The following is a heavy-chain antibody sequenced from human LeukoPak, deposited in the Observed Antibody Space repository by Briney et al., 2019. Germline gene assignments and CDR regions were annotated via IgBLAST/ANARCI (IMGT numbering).Heavy chain of an antibody. CDR3: ARRRTCGTTGAFDI. J-gene: IGHJ3*02. Sequence: SETLSLTCTVSGYSLSSGYFWGWIRQPPGKGLEWIGTIYHSGNTYYNPSLKSRVTISLDTSKNQFSLKLSSVTAADTAVYYCARRRTCGTTGAFDIWRQGTMVTVSP. V-gene: IGHV4-38-2*02. CDR1: GYSLSSGYF. D-gene: IGHD1/OR15-1a*01. CDR2: IYHSGNT.